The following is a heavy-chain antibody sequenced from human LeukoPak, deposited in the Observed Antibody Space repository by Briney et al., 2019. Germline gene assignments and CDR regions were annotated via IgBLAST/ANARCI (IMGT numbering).Heavy chain of an antibody. CDR3: ARVYYDSSGYYSLDY. D-gene: IGHD3-22*01. J-gene: IGHJ4*02. V-gene: IGHV3-21*01. Sequence: GGSLRLSCAASRFTLSSYSMNWVRQAPGKGLEWVSSISSSGSYIYYADSVKGRFTISRDNAKNSLYLQMNSLRAGDTAVYYCARVYYDSSGYYSLDYWGQGTLVTVSS. CDR1: RFTLSSYS. CDR2: ISSSGSYI.